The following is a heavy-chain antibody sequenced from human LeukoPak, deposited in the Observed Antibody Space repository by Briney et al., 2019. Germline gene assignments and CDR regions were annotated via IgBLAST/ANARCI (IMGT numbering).Heavy chain of an antibody. Sequence: PGGSLRLSCAASGFTFSSYSMNWVRQAPGKGLEWVSYISSSSSTIYYADSVKGRFTISRDNAKNSLYLQMNSLRAEDTAVYYCARGGSGWYEGDFDYWGQGTLVTVSS. CDR1: GFTFSSYS. CDR3: ARGGSGWYEGDFDY. J-gene: IGHJ4*02. CDR2: ISSSSSTI. D-gene: IGHD6-19*01. V-gene: IGHV3-48*04.